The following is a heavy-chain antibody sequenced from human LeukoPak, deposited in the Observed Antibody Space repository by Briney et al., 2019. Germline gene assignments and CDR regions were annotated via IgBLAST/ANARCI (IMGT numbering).Heavy chain of an antibody. V-gene: IGHV3-7*01. D-gene: IGHD3-3*01. CDR3: ARDGPQDDFWTSPYPPYFDY. CDR2: IKEGGSEK. CDR1: GFTFSRYW. J-gene: IGHJ4*02. Sequence: PGGSLRLSCAASGFTFSRYWMRWVGQAPGKGREGVADIKEGGSEKYYVDAVKGRVTMSRDKGKKSVYLEMERLRGGDTGVSYFARDGPQDDFWTSPYPPYFDYWGQGTLVTVSS.